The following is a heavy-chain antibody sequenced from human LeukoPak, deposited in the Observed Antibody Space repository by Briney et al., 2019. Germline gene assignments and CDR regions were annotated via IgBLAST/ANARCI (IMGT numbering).Heavy chain of an antibody. CDR1: GGSISSYS. J-gene: IGHJ4*02. V-gene: IGHV4-30-2*01. Sequence: KSSETLSLTCTVSGGSISSYSWSWIRQPPGKGLEWIGYIYHSGSTYYNPSLKSRVTISVDRSKNQFSLKLSSVTAADTAVYYCARGTVAAPFDYWGQGTLVTVSS. D-gene: IGHD6-19*01. CDR3: ARGTVAAPFDY. CDR2: IYHSGST.